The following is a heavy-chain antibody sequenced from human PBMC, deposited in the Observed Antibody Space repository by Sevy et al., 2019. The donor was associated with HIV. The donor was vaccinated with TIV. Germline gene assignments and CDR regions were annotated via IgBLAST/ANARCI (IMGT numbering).Heavy chain of an antibody. D-gene: IGHD3-10*01. J-gene: IGHJ6*02. CDR1: GFNVNDNY. CDR3: ARDRSFCGNECYLYYCYGMDV. V-gene: IGHV3-53*01. CDR2: IHADGSS. Sequence: GGSLRLSCAASGFNVNDNYMTWVRQAPGKGLEWVSIIHADGSSYYADSVKGRLTMSKDDFTNIGNLQMNSLRADDTAVYYCARDRSFCGNECYLYYCYGMDVWGQGTAVTVSS.